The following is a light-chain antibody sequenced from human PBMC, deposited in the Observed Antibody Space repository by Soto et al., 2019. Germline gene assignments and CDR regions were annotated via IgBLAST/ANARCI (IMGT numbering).Light chain of an antibody. J-gene: IGKJ2*01. CDR2: GAS. V-gene: IGKV3-20*01. Sequence: EIVLTQSPGTLSLSPGERTTLSCRASQSVSSSYLAWYQQKPGQAPRLLIYGASSRATGIPDRFSGSGSGTDFTLTISRLEPEDFAVYYCQQYGSSHTFGQGTKLDIK. CDR1: QSVSSSY. CDR3: QQYGSSHT.